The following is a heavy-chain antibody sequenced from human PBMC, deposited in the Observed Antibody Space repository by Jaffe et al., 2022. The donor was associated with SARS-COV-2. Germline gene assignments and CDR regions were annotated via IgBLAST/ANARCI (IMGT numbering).Heavy chain of an antibody. D-gene: IGHD3-10*01. CDR3: ARSGRDEYLYGSGTSNYYYHMDV. CDR2: INDSGST. V-gene: IGHV4-34*01. Sequence: QVQLQQWGAGLLKPSETLSLTCAVYGGSLSSYFWSWVRQPPGKGLEWIGEINDSGSTNYNPSLKSRVTISTDTSKNQFSLILTSVAAADTAVYYCARSGRDEYLYGSGTSNYYYHMDVWGKGTTVTVSS. CDR1: GGSLSSYF. J-gene: IGHJ6*03.